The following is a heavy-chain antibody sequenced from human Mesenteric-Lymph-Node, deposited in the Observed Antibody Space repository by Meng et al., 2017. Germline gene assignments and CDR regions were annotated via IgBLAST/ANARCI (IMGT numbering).Heavy chain of an antibody. CDR3: ARSKAALAGYYFDY. V-gene: IGHV4-4*02. J-gene: IGHJ4*02. Sequence: QVQLQESGPGLVKLSGTLSLTCAVSGGSLSSRNWWSWVRQPPGKGLEWIGEIYHSGSTNYNPSLKSRVTISVDESKNQFSLRLSSVTAADTAVYYCARSKAALAGYYFDYWGLGALVTVSS. D-gene: IGHD6-19*01. CDR2: IYHSGST. CDR1: GGSLSSRNW.